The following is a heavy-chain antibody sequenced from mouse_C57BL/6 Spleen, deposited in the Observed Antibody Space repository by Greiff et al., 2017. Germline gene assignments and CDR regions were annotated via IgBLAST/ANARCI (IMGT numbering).Heavy chain of an antibody. CDR2: INPNNGGT. CDR1: GYTFTDYY. J-gene: IGHJ3*01. V-gene: IGHV1-26*01. Sequence: EVQLQQSGPELVKPGASVKISCKASGYTFTDYYMNWVKQSHGKSLEWIGDINPNNGGTSYNQKFKGKATLTVDKSSSTAYMELRSLTSEDSAVYYCAWRAQATAWFAYWGQGTLVTVSA. D-gene: IGHD3-2*02. CDR3: AWRAQATAWFAY.